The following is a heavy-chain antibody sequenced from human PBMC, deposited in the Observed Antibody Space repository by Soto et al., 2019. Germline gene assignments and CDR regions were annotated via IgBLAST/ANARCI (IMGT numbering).Heavy chain of an antibody. V-gene: IGHV4-4*02. CDR2: IYHSGST. Sequence: SETLSLTCAVSGGSISSINWWSWVRQPPGKGLEWIGEIYHSGSTNYNPSLKSRVTISVDKSKNQFSLKLSSVTAADTAVYYCARALELLDTFSSDPWGQGTLLTVSS. D-gene: IGHD1-7*01. CDR1: GGSISSINW. CDR3: ARALELLDTFSSDP. J-gene: IGHJ5*02.